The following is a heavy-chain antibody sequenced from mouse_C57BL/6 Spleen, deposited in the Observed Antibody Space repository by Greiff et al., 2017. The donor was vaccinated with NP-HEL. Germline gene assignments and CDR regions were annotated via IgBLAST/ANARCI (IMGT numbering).Heavy chain of an antibody. J-gene: IGHJ2*01. D-gene: IGHD1-1*01. V-gene: IGHV1-64*01. Sequence: QVQLQQSGAELVKPGASVKLSCKASGYTFTSYWMHWVKQRPGQGLEWIGMIHPNSGSTNYNEKFKSKATLTVDKSSSTAYMQLSSLTSEDSAVYYCARVLYYGSPYFDYWGQGTTLTVSS. CDR1: GYTFTSYW. CDR3: ARVLYYGSPYFDY. CDR2: IHPNSGST.